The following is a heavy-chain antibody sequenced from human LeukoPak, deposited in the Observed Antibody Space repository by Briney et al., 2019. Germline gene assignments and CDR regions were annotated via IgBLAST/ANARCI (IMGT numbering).Heavy chain of an antibody. CDR1: GFNFNKYW. CDR3: ARGGYYNFGTCLVDY. CDR2: IKHDDNEN. Sequence: GGSLRLSCAASGFNFNKYWMNWVRQAPGKGLECVANIKHDDNENNYGDSERGRFTISRDNAKNSLYLQLNSLRDEDTDVYFCARGGYYNFGTCLVDYWGQGTRVTVSS. D-gene: IGHD1-26*01. V-gene: IGHV3-7*01. J-gene: IGHJ4*02.